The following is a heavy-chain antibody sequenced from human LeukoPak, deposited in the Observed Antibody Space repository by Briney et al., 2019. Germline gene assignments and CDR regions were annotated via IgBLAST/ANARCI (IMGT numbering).Heavy chain of an antibody. CDR3: ASPGSTFDY. V-gene: IGHV3-30*03. Sequence: GGSLRLSCAASGFTFSSYGMHWVRQAPGKGLEWVAVISYDGSNKYYADSVKGRFTISRDNSKNTLYLQMNSLRAEDTAVYYYASPGSTFDYWGQGTLVTVSS. D-gene: IGHD7-27*01. J-gene: IGHJ4*02. CDR1: GFTFSSYG. CDR2: ISYDGSNK.